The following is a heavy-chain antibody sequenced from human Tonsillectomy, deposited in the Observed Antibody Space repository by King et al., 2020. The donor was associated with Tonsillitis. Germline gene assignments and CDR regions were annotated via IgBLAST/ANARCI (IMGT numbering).Heavy chain of an antibody. CDR3: ARSEQELSTYYYYYYMDV. J-gene: IGHJ6*03. D-gene: IGHD6-13*01. CDR2: IDPSDSHT. V-gene: IGHV5-10-1*03. Sequence: QLVQSGAEVKKPGESLRISCKGSGYIFTSYWINWVRQMPGKGLEWMGRIDPSDSHTNYSPSFQGHVSISADKSISTAYLQWSSLEAPDTAIYYCARSEQELSTYYYYYYMDVWGKGTTVTVSS. CDR1: GYIFTSYW.